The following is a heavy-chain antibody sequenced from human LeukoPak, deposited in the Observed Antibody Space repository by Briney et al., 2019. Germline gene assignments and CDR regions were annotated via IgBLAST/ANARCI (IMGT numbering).Heavy chain of an antibody. CDR1: GYSFTSNY. V-gene: IGHV1-46*01. CDR3: ARDQEAFDY. CDR2: IYPRDGST. J-gene: IGHJ4*02. Sequence: VASVTVSCTASGYSFTSNYIHWVRQAPGQGLEWMGMIYPRDGSTSYAQKFQGRVTVTRDTSTSTDHMELSGLRSEDTAVYYCARDQEAFDYWGQGTLVTVSS.